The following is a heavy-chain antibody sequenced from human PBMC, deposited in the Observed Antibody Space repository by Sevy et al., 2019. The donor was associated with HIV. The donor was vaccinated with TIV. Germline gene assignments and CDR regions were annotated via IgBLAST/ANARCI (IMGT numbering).Heavy chain of an antibody. D-gene: IGHD1-26*01. CDR2: IRGKPYGGTT. J-gene: IGHJ6*02. Sequence: GGSLRLSCTVSGFTFGDYTLSWVRQAPGKGLEWVAFIRGKPYGGTTEYAASGKGRFTISRDDSKSMAYLQMNSLKTEDTAVYYCTRVEGAADWGMDVWGQGTTVTVSS. CDR3: TRVEGAADWGMDV. V-gene: IGHV3-49*04. CDR1: GFTFGDYT.